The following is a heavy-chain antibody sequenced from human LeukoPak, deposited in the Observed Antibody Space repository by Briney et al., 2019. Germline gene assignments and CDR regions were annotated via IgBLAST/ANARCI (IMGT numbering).Heavy chain of an antibody. CDR2: LYSGTTA. D-gene: IGHD5-24*01. V-gene: IGHV3-53*04. Sequence: PGGSLRLSCAASEITVSSNYMSWVRQAPGKGLEWVSVLYSGTTAHYADSVKGRFIISRHNSKNTLYLAINSLRPEDTAVYYCAEGGGYNPFDYWGQGTLVTVSS. CDR1: EITVSSNY. J-gene: IGHJ4*02. CDR3: AEGGGYNPFDY.